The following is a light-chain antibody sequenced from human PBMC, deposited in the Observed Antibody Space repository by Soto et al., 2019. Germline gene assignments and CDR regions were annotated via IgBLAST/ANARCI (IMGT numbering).Light chain of an antibody. CDR3: QHRNNWPLT. J-gene: IGKJ4*01. CDR1: QNVYRS. V-gene: IGKV3-11*01. Sequence: EIVLAQSPGTLSVSPLEIATLSVMASQNVYRSFAWYQQKPGQAPRLLIYDASKRATGIPARFSGSGSGTDFTLTISSLEPEDFAVYFCQHRNNWPLTFGGGTKVDNK. CDR2: DAS.